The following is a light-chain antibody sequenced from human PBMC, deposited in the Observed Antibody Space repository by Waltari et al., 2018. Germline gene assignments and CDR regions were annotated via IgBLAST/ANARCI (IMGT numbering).Light chain of an antibody. V-gene: IGKV1-33*01. CDR1: QDISKY. J-gene: IGKJ1*01. CDR2: GAS. CDR3: QQYDNLPVT. Sequence: DIQMTQSPSSLSASVRDRVTITCQASQDISKYLSWYQQKPGKAPKLLIYGASNLESGVPSRFSGSGSGTEFTFTISSLQPEDIATYYCQQYDNLPVTLGQGTKVEIK.